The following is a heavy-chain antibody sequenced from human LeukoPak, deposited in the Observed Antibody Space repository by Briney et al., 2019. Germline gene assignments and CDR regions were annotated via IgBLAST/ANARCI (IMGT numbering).Heavy chain of an antibody. CDR1: GFTVSSNY. D-gene: IGHD3-22*01. CDR3: AKTDEYYYDSSGYLYYFDY. J-gene: IGHJ4*02. CDR2: IYSGGGT. Sequence: GGSLRLSCAASGFTVSSNYMSWVRQAPGKGLEWVSVIYSGGGTYYADSVKGRFTISRDNSKNTLYLQMNSLRAEDTAVYYCAKTDEYYYDSSGYLYYFDYWGQGTLVTVSS. V-gene: IGHV3-53*01.